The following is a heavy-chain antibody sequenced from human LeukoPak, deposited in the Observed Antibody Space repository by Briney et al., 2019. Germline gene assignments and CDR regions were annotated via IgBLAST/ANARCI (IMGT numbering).Heavy chain of an antibody. J-gene: IGHJ4*02. V-gene: IGHV5-51*01. CDR3: ATKLHGDYFDY. Sequence: GESLKISCKGSGYSFANYWIGWVRQMPGKGLEWMGFIYPGDSDTRYSPSFQGQVTLSADKSINTAYLQWSSLRASDTAMYFFATKLHGDYFDYWGQGSLVTVSS. D-gene: IGHD4-17*01. CDR2: IYPGDSDT. CDR1: GYSFANYW.